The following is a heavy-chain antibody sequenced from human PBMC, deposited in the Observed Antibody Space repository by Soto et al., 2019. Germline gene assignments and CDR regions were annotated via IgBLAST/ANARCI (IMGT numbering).Heavy chain of an antibody. Sequence: QVQLVQSGAEVKKSGASVKVSCKASRYTFISYDINWVRQATGQGLEWMGWMNPNSGNTGYAQKFQGRITMTRNTSPNTAYMELSSLRSEDTAVYYCARGQEVWWNAGPLGLHGLDVWGQGTTVTVSS. CDR3: ARGQEVWWNAGPLGLHGLDV. CDR1: RYTFISYD. V-gene: IGHV1-8*01. D-gene: IGHD3-16*01. J-gene: IGHJ6*02. CDR2: MNPNSGNT.